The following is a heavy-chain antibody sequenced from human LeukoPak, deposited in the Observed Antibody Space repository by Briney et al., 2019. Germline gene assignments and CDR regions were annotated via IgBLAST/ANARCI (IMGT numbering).Heavy chain of an antibody. CDR3: ARVAGHYFDY. CDR2: ITGSSGDI. Sequence: GGSLRLSCAASGFTFRAYSLSWVRQAPGKGLEWVSFITGSSGDILYAVSVKSRYTVSRDNAKNTLYLQMDSLTAEDTAVYFCARVAGHYFDYWGQGSLVTVSS. D-gene: IGHD3-10*01. V-gene: IGHV3-21*05. J-gene: IGHJ4*02. CDR1: GFTFRAYS.